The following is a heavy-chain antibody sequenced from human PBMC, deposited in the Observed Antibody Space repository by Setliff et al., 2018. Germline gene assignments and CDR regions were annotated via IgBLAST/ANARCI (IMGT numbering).Heavy chain of an antibody. D-gene: IGHD4-17*01. V-gene: IGHV3-23*01. CDR2: VIQGGSG. Sequence: GGSLRLSCAASGFTFINYWMSWVRQAPGTGLEWVAGVIQGGSGVYADSVKGRFIISRDNSKNSCFLQMNNLRVEDTATYYCAKDTVNDGFWDFDSWGQGLLVTVSS. CDR1: GFTFINYW. J-gene: IGHJ4*02. CDR3: AKDTVNDGFWDFDS.